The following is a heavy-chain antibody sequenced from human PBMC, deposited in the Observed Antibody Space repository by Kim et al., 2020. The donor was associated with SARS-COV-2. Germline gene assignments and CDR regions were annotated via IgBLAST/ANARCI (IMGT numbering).Heavy chain of an antibody. CDR2: INHSGST. CDR3: ARRKLPGIAVAGTFDP. V-gene: IGHV4-34*01. CDR1: GGSFSGYY. Sequence: SETLSLTCAVYGGSFSGYYWSWIRQPPGKGLEWIGEINHSGSTNYNPSLKSRVTISVDTSKNQFSLKLSSVTAADTAVYYCARRKLPGIAVAGTFDPWG. D-gene: IGHD6-19*01. J-gene: IGHJ5*02.